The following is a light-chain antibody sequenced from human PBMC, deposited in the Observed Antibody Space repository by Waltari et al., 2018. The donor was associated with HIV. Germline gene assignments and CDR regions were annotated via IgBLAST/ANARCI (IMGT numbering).Light chain of an antibody. J-gene: IGLJ2*01. CDR1: SSDVGGYNE. V-gene: IGLV2-8*01. CDR3: SSYAGSNKLV. CDR2: EVT. Sequence: QSALTQPPSASGSPGQSVTISCTGTSSDVGGYNEGSWYQQHPGNAPKLIIYEVTERPSGVPDRFSGSKSGNTASLTVSGLQAEDEADYYCSSYAGSNKLVFGGGTKLTVV.